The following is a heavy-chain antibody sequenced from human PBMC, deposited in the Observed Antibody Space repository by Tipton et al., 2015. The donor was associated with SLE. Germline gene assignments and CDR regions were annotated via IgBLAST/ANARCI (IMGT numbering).Heavy chain of an antibody. CDR2: IYYSGST. CDR1: GGSISSYY. CDR3: AATFGPGYLFDY. J-gene: IGHJ4*02. Sequence: TLSLTCTVSGGSISSYYWSWIRQPPGKGLEWIGYIYYSGSTNYNPSLKSRVTISLDTSKNQFSLKLSSVTAADTAVYYCAATFGPGYLFDYWGQGTLVTVSS. D-gene: IGHD3-3*01. V-gene: IGHV4-59*01.